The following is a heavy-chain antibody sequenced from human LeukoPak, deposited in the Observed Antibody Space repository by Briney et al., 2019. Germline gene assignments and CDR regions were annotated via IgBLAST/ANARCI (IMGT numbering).Heavy chain of an antibody. V-gene: IGHV4-34*01. CDR1: GGSFSGYY. D-gene: IGHD2-15*01. CDR3: ARGYCSGGSCYEFDY. Sequence: SSETLSLTCAVYGGSFSGYYWSWIRQPPGKGLEWIGEINHSGSTNYNPSLKSRVTISVDTSKNQFSLKLSSVTAADTAVYYCARGYCSGGSCYEFDYCGQGTLVTVSS. J-gene: IGHJ4*02. CDR2: INHSGST.